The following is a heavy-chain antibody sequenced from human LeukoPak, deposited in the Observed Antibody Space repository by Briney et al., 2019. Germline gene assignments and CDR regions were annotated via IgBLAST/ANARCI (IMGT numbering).Heavy chain of an antibody. J-gene: IGHJ4*02. CDR1: GYSISSGYY. Sequence: SETLSLTCAVSGYSISSGYYWGWIRQPPGKGLEWIGSIYHSGSTYYSPSLKSRVTISVDTSKNQFSLKLSSVTAADTAVHYCARHGKDIVVAYFDYWGQGTLVTVSS. CDR2: IYHSGST. D-gene: IGHD2-2*01. V-gene: IGHV4-38-2*01. CDR3: ARHGKDIVVAYFDY.